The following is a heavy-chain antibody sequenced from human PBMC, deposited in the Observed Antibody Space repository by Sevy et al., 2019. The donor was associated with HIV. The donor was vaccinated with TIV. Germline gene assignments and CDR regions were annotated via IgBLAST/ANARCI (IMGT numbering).Heavy chain of an antibody. CDR2: ISYDGSDK. Sequence: GGSLRLSCVASGFNFRIYAMHWVRQAPGKGLEWVAVISYDGSDKFYAESVKGQFTISRDNSKNMVFLQLNSLRGDDTAVYYCATGRQGATYGYWGQGTPVTVSS. CDR3: ATGRQGATYGY. J-gene: IGHJ4*02. V-gene: IGHV3-30*03. D-gene: IGHD1-26*01. CDR1: GFNFRIYA.